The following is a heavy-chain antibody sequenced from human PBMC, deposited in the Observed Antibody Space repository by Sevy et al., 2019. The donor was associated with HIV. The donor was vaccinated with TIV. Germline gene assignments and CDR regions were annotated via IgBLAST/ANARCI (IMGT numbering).Heavy chain of an antibody. CDR3: ARDRGGGDCSGGSCYFDYSYYYGMDV. CDR1: GDSISGYY. Sequence: GSLRLSCTVSGDSISGYYWNWIRQPAGKGLEWIGRIFSSGTTNYNPSLKSRVTMSIDTSKNQFSLRLGSVTAADSAVYYCARDRGGGDCSGGSCYFDYSYYYGMDVWGQGTTVTVSS. CDR2: IFSSGTT. D-gene: IGHD2-15*01. J-gene: IGHJ6*02. V-gene: IGHV4-4*07.